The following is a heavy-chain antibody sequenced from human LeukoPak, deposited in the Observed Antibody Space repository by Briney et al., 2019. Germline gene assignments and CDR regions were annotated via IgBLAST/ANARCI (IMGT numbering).Heavy chain of an antibody. CDR3: AKDIGPDDILTGYDY. D-gene: IGHD3-9*01. CDR1: GFTFDDYG. CDR2: ISWNSGSI. V-gene: IGHV3-9*01. Sequence: PGGSLRLSCAASGFTFDDYGMHWVRHAPGKGLECVSGISWNSGSIGYADSVKGRFTISRDNAKNSLYLQMNSLRAEDTALYYCAKDIGPDDILTGYDYWGQGTLVTVSS. J-gene: IGHJ4*02.